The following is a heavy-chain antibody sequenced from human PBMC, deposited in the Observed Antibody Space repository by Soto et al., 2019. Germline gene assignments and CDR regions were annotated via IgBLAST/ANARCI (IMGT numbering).Heavy chain of an antibody. CDR3: ARRKIAYCGGDCYSSVASAFDI. V-gene: IGHV1-18*01. J-gene: IGHJ3*02. CDR2: ISAYNGNT. CDR1: GYTFTSYG. D-gene: IGHD2-21*02. Sequence: ASVKVSCKASGYTFTSYGISWVRQAPGQGLEWMGWISAYNGNTNYAQKLQGRVTMTTDTSTSTAYMELRSLRSDDTAVYYCARRKIAYCGGDCYSSVASAFDIWGQGTMVTVSS.